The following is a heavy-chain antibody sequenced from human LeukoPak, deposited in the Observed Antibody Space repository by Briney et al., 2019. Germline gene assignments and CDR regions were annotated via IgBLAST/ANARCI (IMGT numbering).Heavy chain of an antibody. CDR2: IYHSGST. CDR3: ARGGGTFDY. Sequence: KPSETLSLTCAVSGGSISSGGYSWSWIRQPPGKGLEWIGYIYHSGSTYYNPSLKSRVTISVDRSKNQFSLKLSSVTAADTAVYYCARGGGTFDYWGQGTLVTVSS. J-gene: IGHJ4*02. D-gene: IGHD6-25*01. V-gene: IGHV4-30-2*01. CDR1: GGSISSGGYS.